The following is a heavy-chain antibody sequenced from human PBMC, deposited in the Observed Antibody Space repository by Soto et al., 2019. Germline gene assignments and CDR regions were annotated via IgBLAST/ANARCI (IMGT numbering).Heavy chain of an antibody. V-gene: IGHV4-39*01. CDR3: ARGIMITFGGVIAIREYYFDY. CDR2: IYYSGGT. J-gene: IGHJ4*02. D-gene: IGHD3-16*02. Sequence: AETLSLTCTVSGASISISSNYWGWIPQPPGKGLEWIGSIYYSGGTYYNPSLKSRVTISVDTSKNQFSLKLSSVTAADTAVYYCARGIMITFGGVIAIREYYFDYWGQGTLVTVS. CDR1: GASISISSNY.